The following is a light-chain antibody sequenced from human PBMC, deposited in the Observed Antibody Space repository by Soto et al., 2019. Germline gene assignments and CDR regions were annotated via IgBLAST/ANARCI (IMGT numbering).Light chain of an antibody. CDR3: QTWGTGIGV. Sequence: QLVLTQSPSASASLGASVKFTCTLSSGHSSYAIAWHQQQPEKGPRYLMKLNSDGSHSKGDGIPDRFSGSSSGAERYPTISSLQSEDEADYYCQTWGTGIGVFGGGTQLTVL. V-gene: IGLV4-69*01. CDR1: SGHSSYA. CDR2: LNSDGSH. J-gene: IGLJ3*02.